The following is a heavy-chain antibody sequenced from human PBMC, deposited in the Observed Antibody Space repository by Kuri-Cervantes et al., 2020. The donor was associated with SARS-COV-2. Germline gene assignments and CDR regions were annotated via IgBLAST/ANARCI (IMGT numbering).Heavy chain of an antibody. Sequence: GESLKISCAASGFTFSNAWMSWVRQAPGKGLEWVGRIKNKTDGGTTDYAAPVKGRFTISRDDSKNTLYLQMNSLKTEDTAVYYCTTDLPNPTYPRYYYYYYGMDVWGQGTTVTVSS. CDR1: GFTFSNAW. V-gene: IGHV3-15*01. D-gene: IGHD2-2*02. CDR2: IKNKTDGGTT. CDR3: TTDLPNPTYPRYYYYYYGMDV. J-gene: IGHJ6*02.